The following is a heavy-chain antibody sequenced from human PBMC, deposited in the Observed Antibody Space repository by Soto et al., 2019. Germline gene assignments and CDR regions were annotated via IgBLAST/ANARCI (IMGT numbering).Heavy chain of an antibody. V-gene: IGHV1-69*13. D-gene: IGHD6-13*01. Sequence: SVNVSCKPSGGTFSSYSISWVRQAPGQGLECMGGIIPIFGTANYAQKFQGRVTITADESTSTAYIELSSLRSEDTAVYYCARAYTRYSSSWPYYYYYYGMDVWGQGTTVTVSS. CDR3: ARAYTRYSSSWPYYYYYYGMDV. J-gene: IGHJ6*02. CDR2: IIPIFGTA. CDR1: GGTFSSYS.